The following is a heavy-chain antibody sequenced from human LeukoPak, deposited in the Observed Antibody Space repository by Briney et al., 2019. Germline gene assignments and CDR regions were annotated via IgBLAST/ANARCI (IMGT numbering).Heavy chain of an antibody. CDR2: INSDGSST. D-gene: IGHD6-19*01. Sequence: GGSLRLFCAASGFTFSSYWMHWVRQAPGKGLVWVSRINSDGSSTSYADSVKGRFTISRDNAKNTLSLQMNSLRAEDTAVYYCARGSSGWVPWFDPWGQGTLVTVSS. V-gene: IGHV3-74*01. CDR3: ARGSSGWVPWFDP. J-gene: IGHJ5*02. CDR1: GFTFSSYW.